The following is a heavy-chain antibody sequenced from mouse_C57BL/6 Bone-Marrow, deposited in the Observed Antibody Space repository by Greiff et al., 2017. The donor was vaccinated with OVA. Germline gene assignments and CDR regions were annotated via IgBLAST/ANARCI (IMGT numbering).Heavy chain of an antibody. CDR1: GFTFSNYW. D-gene: IGHD2-1*01. V-gene: IGHV6-3*01. J-gene: IGHJ2*01. CDR2: IRLKSDNYAT. Sequence: EVKVEESGGGLVQPGGSMKLSCVASGFTFSNYWMNWVRQSPEKGLEWVAQIRLKSDNYATHYAESVKGRFTISRDDSKSSVYLQMNNLRAEDTGIYYCIYGNYLDYWGQGTTLTVSS. CDR3: IYGNYLDY.